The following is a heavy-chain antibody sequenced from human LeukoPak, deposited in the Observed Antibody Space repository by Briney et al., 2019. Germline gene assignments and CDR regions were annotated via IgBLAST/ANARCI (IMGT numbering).Heavy chain of an antibody. D-gene: IGHD1-1*01. V-gene: IGHV4-39*07. Sequence: SETLSLTCTVSGGSISSSSYYWGWIRQPPGKGLEWIGYIHYSGSTYYNPSLKSRVTISVDTSKNQFSLKLSSVTAADTAVYYCARDYNWWYFDYWGQGTLVTVSS. CDR3: ARDYNWWYFDY. J-gene: IGHJ4*02. CDR2: IHYSGST. CDR1: GGSISSSSYY.